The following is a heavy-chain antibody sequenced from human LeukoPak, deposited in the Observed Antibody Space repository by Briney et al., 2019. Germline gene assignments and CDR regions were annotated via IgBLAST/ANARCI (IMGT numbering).Heavy chain of an antibody. CDR3: AELGITMIGGV. CDR1: GFTFSSYG. Sequence: PGGSLRLSCPAAGFTFSSYGMHWVRQAPGKGLEWVSYISSSGSTIYYADSVKGRFTISRDNAKNSLYLQMNSLRAEDTAVYYCAELGITMIGGVWGKGTTVTISS. CDR2: ISSSGSTI. J-gene: IGHJ6*04. D-gene: IGHD3-10*02. V-gene: IGHV3-48*04.